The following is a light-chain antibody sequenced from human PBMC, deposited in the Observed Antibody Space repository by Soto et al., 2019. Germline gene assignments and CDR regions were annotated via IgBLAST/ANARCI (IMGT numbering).Light chain of an antibody. J-gene: IGLJ3*02. CDR3: QTWGTGIRV. V-gene: IGLV4-69*01. CDR1: SGHSNYA. CDR2: IKSDGSH. Sequence: QSVLTQSPSASASLGGSVRLTCTLSSGHSNYAIAWHQQQPEKGPRSLMKIKSDGSHIRGDGIPDRFSGSSSGAERYLTISSLQSEDEADYYCQTWGTGIRVFGGETKLTVL.